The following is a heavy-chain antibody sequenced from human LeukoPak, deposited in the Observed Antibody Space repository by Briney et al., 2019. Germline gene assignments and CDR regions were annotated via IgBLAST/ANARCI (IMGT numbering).Heavy chain of an antibody. J-gene: IGHJ4*02. Sequence: PSETLSLTCTVSGDSVNSGAYYWSWLRQPAGKEPEWIGRIYPLETTNYNPSLKSRVAISVDTSKNQFSLKMRSVTAADTAVYYCARDLASCAGDCRSDGFDSWGQGLLVTVSS. CDR1: GDSVNSGAYY. D-gene: IGHD2-21*02. V-gene: IGHV4-61*02. CDR2: IYPLETT. CDR3: ARDLASCAGDCRSDGFDS.